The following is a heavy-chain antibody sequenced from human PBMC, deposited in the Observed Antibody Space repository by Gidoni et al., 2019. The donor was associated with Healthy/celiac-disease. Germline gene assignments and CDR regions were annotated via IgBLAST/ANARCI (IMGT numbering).Heavy chain of an antibody. Sequence: EVQLVESGGGLVKPGGSLRVSCAASGFTFSSYSMNWVRQAPGKGLEWVSSISSSSSYIYSADSVKGRFTIARENAKNSLYLQMNSLRAEATAVYYCASGDVLLWCGAPLWWGQGTLVTVSS. CDR1: GFTFSSYS. D-gene: IGHD3-10*01. CDR2: ISSSSSYI. CDR3: ASGDVLLWCGAPLW. J-gene: IGHJ4*02. V-gene: IGHV3-21*01.